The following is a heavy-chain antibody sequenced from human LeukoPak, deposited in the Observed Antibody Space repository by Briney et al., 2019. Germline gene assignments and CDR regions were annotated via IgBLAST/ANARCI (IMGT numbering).Heavy chain of an antibody. CDR1: GYSFASHW. D-gene: IGHD2-21*02. CDR2: IYPGDSDT. Sequence: GESLQISCKGSGYSFASHWIGWVRQLPGKGLEWMGIIYPGDSDTKYSPSLQGQVTISADKSISTAFLQWSSLKVSDTAIYYCASPTYCGGDCYSPSGAFDIWGQGTMVTDSS. CDR3: ASPTYCGGDCYSPSGAFDI. J-gene: IGHJ3*02. V-gene: IGHV5-51*01.